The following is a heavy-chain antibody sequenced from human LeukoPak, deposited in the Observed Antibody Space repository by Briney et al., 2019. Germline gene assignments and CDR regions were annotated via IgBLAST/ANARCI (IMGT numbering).Heavy chain of an antibody. CDR3: ASLRSNDSSLHIDS. J-gene: IGHJ4*02. CDR2: ISSSGGTI. CDR1: LITFSDFS. V-gene: IGHV3-48*02. Sequence: GGSLRFSCAASLITFSDFSGYVLRQAPGKGLEWLSYISSSGGTIWYADSVKGRFTSSRDNAKNSLYLQMSRLRDEDTAVYYYASLRSNDSSLHIDSWGRGTLVTVSS. D-gene: IGHD3-16*01.